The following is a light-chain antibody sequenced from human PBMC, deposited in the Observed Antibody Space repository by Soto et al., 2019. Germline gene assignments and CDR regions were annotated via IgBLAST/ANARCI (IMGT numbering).Light chain of an antibody. CDR2: DAS. J-gene: IGKJ2*01. V-gene: IGKV3-11*01. CDR3: QQRFNWPRFT. Sequence: EIVLTQSPATLSLSPGERATLSCRASQSVSSYLAWYQQKLGQAPRLLIYDASNRATGIPARFSGGGSWTDITPPISSLEPEDFAVYYCQQRFNWPRFTFGQGTKLEIK. CDR1: QSVSSY.